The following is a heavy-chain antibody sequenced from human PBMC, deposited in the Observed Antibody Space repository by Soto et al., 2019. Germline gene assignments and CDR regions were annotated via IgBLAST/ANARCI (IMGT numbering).Heavy chain of an antibody. CDR3: ARGVGSGSYYNQYNWFDP. J-gene: IGHJ5*02. D-gene: IGHD3-10*01. CDR1: GYTFTNYG. V-gene: IGHV1-18*01. CDR2: INVYNGNT. Sequence: ASVKVSCKASGYTFTNYGISWVRQAPGQGLEWMGWINVYNGNTKYAQKIQGRVTMTTDTSTSTAYMELRSLRSDDTAVYYCARGVGSGSYYNQYNWFDPWGQGTLVTVSS.